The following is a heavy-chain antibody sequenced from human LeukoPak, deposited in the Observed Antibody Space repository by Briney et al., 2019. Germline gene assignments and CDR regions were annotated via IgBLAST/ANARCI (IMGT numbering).Heavy chain of an antibody. CDR3: TTGPYDYGSGTYYH. D-gene: IGHD3-10*01. Sequence: GSLRLSCAASGFTFSNAWMSWVRQAPGKGLEWVGRIKSKTDGGTTDYAAPVKGRFTISRDDSKNTLYVQMNSLKPEDTAVYYCTTGPYDYGSGTYYHWGQGTLVTVSS. J-gene: IGHJ4*02. CDR1: GFTFSNAW. V-gene: IGHV3-15*01. CDR2: IKSKTDGGTT.